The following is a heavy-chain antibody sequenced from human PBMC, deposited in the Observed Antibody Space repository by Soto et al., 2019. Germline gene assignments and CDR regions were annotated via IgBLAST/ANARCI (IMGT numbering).Heavy chain of an antibody. D-gene: IGHD2-2*01. CDR2: MDPSSGDT. J-gene: IGHJ4*02. CDR3: ARVFDNQLFDY. CDR1: GYTFSGHN. V-gene: IGHV1-8*01. Sequence: GASVKVSCKASGYTFSGHNVNWVRQATGQGLEWMGWMDPSSGDTGYEQKFQGRVTMTRNTSRSTAYMELSSLSSEDTAVYYCARVFDNQLFDYWGQGTLVTVSS.